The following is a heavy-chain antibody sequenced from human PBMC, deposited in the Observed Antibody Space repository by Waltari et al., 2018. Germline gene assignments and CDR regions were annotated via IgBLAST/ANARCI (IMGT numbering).Heavy chain of an antibody. D-gene: IGHD3-3*01. CDR2: ITHSGST. CDR3: ARGGRFWSGYYYYDY. CDR1: GGSFSGYY. Sequence: QVQLQQWGAGLLKPSETLSLTCAVYGGSFSGYYWSWIRQPPGKGLEWIGEITHSGSTNHNPALKSRVTISGDTSKNQFSLKLSSVTAADTAVYYCARGGRFWSGYYYYDYWGQGTLVTVSS. V-gene: IGHV4-34*01. J-gene: IGHJ4*02.